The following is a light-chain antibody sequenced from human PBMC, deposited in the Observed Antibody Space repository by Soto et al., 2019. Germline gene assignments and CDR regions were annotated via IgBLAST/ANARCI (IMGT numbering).Light chain of an antibody. V-gene: IGKV3-11*01. J-gene: IGKJ4*01. CDR3: QQRSTGT. CDR1: PTINNF. CDR2: DAS. Sequence: EIVLTQSPATLSLSPGEGATLSFRASPTINNFLAWYQQKPGQAPMLLIYDASTRALGIPGRFSGSGSGTDFSLNITSLEPDDFAVYHCQQRSTGTFGGGTKVDIK.